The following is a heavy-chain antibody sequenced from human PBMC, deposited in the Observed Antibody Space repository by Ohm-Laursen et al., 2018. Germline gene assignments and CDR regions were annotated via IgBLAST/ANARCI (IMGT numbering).Heavy chain of an antibody. Sequence: GSLRLSCTASGLTFSSYEMSWVRQAPGKGLEWVASIKPDGSETYYVDSVKVRFTISRDNAKNSVFLQVNSLRAEDTAVYYCARGVGTFDYWGQGTLVTVSS. D-gene: IGHD6-13*01. CDR3: ARGVGTFDY. V-gene: IGHV3-7*04. CDR1: GLTFSSYE. J-gene: IGHJ4*02. CDR2: IKPDGSET.